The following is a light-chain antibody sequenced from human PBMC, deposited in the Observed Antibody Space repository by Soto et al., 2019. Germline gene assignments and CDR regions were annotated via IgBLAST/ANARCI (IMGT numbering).Light chain of an antibody. CDR1: QDISDY. J-gene: IGKJ2*01. CDR3: QQYNSYPYT. CDR2: AAS. Sequence: DIQLTQSPSFLSASVGDRVTITCRASQDISDYLAWYQQRPGKAPKLLIYAASTLQSGVSSRFSGSGSGTEFTLTISSLQPDDFATYYCQQYNSYPYTFGQGTKLEIK. V-gene: IGKV1-9*01.